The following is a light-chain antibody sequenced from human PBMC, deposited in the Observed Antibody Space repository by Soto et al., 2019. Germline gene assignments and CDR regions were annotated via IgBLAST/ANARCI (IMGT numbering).Light chain of an antibody. Sequence: EIVWTQSXATLAXXPXXXXALXXRASQSVRNYLVWYQQKPGQAPRLLIYDTFNRATDIPARFSGSGSGTDFTLTITSLEPEDFAVYYCQQRYSWPPTFGQGTRLEIK. CDR2: DTF. J-gene: IGKJ5*01. CDR1: QSVRNY. V-gene: IGKV3-11*01. CDR3: QQRYSWPPT.